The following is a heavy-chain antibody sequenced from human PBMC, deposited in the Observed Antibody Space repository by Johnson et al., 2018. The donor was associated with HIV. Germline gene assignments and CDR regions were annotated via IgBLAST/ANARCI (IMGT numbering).Heavy chain of an antibody. CDR3: ARALTGTTQGAFDS. J-gene: IGHJ3*02. D-gene: IGHD1-7*01. V-gene: IGHV3-23*04. CDR2: ISGSGDNT. Sequence: VQLVESGGGLVQPGGSLRLSCAASGFTFNNYAMTWVRQVPGKGLEWVSGISGSGDNTHYADSVMGRFTISRDNSKSTLYLQMMSLRVEDTALYYCARALTGTTQGAFDSWGQGTMVTVSS. CDR1: GFTFNNYA.